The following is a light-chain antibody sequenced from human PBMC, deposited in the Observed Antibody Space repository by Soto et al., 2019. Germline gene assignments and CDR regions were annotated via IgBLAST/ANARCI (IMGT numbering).Light chain of an antibody. CDR1: SSDVGAFNY. V-gene: IGLV2-14*01. CDR2: EVS. Sequence: QSALTQPASVSGSPGQSITISCTGTSSDVGAFNYVSWYQHHPGNAPKLVIYEVSNRPSGVSNRFSGSKSGNTASLTISGLQAEDESNYYCSSYTITATWVFGGGTQLTVL. J-gene: IGLJ3*02. CDR3: SSYTITATWV.